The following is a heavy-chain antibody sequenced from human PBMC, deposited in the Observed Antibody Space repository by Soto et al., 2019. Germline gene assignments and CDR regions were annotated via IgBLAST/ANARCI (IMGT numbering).Heavy chain of an antibody. CDR2: IIPIFGTA. D-gene: IGHD6-19*01. J-gene: IGHJ5*02. CDR3: ARTLNTYSSGWSNCFDP. Sequence: QVQLVQSGAEVKKPGSSVKVSCKASGGTFSSYAISWVRQAPGQGLEWMGGIIPIFGTANYAQKFQGRVTSTADESTSAAEMELSSLRSEDTAVYYCARTLNTYSSGWSNCFDPCCQGTLVTVSS. V-gene: IGHV1-69*01. CDR1: GGTFSSYA.